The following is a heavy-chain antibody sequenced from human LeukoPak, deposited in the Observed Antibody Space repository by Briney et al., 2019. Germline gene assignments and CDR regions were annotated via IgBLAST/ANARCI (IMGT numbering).Heavy chain of an antibody. D-gene: IGHD3-16*01. J-gene: IGHJ4*02. V-gene: IGHV3-23*01. Sequence: GGSLRLSCAASGFTFSTSPMSWVRQAPGKGLAWVSSISGSGGSTYYADSVKGRFTISRDNSRNTLFLQMNSLKADDTAVYYCAKGGGGVLASWGQGTLVTVSS. CDR1: GFTFSTSP. CDR3: AKGGGGVLAS. CDR2: ISGSGGST.